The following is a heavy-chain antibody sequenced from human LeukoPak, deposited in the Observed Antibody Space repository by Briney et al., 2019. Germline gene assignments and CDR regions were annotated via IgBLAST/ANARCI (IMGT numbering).Heavy chain of an antibody. CDR2: IKQDGSEK. CDR3: ASPLFYYDSSGPGY. Sequence: GGSLRLSCAASGFTFSSYAMHWVRQAPGKGLEWVANIKQDGSEKYYVDSVKGRFTISRDNAKNSLYLQMNSLRAEDTAVYYCASPLFYYDSSGPGYWGQGTLVTVSS. J-gene: IGHJ4*02. CDR1: GFTFSSYA. D-gene: IGHD3-22*01. V-gene: IGHV3-7*01.